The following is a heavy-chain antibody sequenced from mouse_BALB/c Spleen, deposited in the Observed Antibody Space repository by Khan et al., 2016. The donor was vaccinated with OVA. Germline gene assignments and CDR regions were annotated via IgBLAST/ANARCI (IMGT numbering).Heavy chain of an antibody. CDR3: ARSTYRYAFVY. D-gene: IGHD2-14*01. CDR2: IIYTGYT. Sequence: EVELVESGPSLVKPSQTLSLTCSVTGDSITSGYWNWIRKFPGNKLEYMGYIIYTGYTYYNPSLKSRISITRPTSENQYYLQLSSVTDEDAATYYCARSTYRYAFVYWGQGTLVTVSA. CDR1: GDSITSGY. J-gene: IGHJ3*01. V-gene: IGHV3-8*02.